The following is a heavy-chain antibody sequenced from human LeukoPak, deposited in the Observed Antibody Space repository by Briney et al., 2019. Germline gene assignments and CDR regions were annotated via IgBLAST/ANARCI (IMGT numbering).Heavy chain of an antibody. D-gene: IGHD3-10*01. V-gene: IGHV3-21*01. J-gene: IGHJ3*02. CDR1: GFTFSSYS. CDR3: ARHLRGVAFDAFDI. Sequence: KPGGSLRLSCAASGFTFSSYSMSWVRQAPGKGLDWVSSISSDARDPYYADSVKGRFTISRDNAKNSLYLQPNSLRAEDTAVYYCARHLRGVAFDAFDIWGQGTMVTVSS. CDR2: ISSDARDP.